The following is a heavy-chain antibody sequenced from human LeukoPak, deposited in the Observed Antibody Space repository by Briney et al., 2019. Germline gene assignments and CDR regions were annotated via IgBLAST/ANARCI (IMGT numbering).Heavy chain of an antibody. D-gene: IGHD3-22*01. J-gene: IGHJ4*02. CDR3: VIYPYYYHSSAYQGT. Sequence: SGGSLRLSCAASGFTFSSYARSWVRQAPGKGLEWVSAISGNGASTYYADAVKGRFSISRDSSKNTLYLQMSSLRPEDTAVYYCVIYPYYYHSSAYQGTWVQRNLVTVSS. CDR2: ISGNGAST. V-gene: IGHV3-23*01. CDR1: GFTFSSYA.